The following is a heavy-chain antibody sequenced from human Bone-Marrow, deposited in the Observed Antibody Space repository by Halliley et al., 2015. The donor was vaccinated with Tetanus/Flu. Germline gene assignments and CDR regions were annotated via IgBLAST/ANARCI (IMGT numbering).Heavy chain of an antibody. CDR3: ARARGWTYLSDP. CDR2: MNPKTGNT. CDR1: GYTFTTYD. J-gene: IGHJ5*02. Sequence: QLVQSGAEVKKPGASVKVSYKASGYTFTTYDINWVRQATGHGLEWMGWMNPKTGNTGFAQRFKGRVTMTRNTSISTAYMELSSLTYGDTAIYYCARARGWTYLSDPWGQGTLVTVSS. D-gene: IGHD1-26*01. V-gene: IGHV1-8*01.